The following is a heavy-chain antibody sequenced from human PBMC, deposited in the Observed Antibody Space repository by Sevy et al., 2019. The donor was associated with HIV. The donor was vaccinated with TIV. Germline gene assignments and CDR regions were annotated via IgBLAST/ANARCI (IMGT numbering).Heavy chain of an antibody. CDR2: ISSSSSYI. CDR3: ARGLLWFGELINYFDY. Sequence: GGSLRLSCAASGFTFSSYSMNWVRQAPGKGLEWVSSISSSSSYIYYADSVKGRFTISRDNAKNSLYLQMNSLRAEDMAVYYCARGLLWFGELINYFDYWGQGTLVTVSS. CDR1: GFTFSSYS. V-gene: IGHV3-21*01. J-gene: IGHJ4*02. D-gene: IGHD3-10*01.